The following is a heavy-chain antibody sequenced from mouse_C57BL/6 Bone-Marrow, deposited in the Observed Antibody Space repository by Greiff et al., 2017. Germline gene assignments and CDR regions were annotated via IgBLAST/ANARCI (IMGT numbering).Heavy chain of an antibody. D-gene: IGHD1-1*01. V-gene: IGHV5-17*01. Sequence: EVQVVESGGGLVKPGGSLKLSCAASGFTFSDYGMHWVRQAPEKGLEWVAYISSGSSTIYYADTVKGRFTISRDNAKNTLFLQMTSLRSEDTAMYYCARPYYYGSSRYYFDYWGQGTTLTVSS. J-gene: IGHJ2*01. CDR3: ARPYYYGSSRYYFDY. CDR1: GFTFSDYG. CDR2: ISSGSSTI.